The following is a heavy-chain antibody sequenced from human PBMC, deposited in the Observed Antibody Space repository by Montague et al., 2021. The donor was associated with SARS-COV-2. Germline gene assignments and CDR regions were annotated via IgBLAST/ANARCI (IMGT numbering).Heavy chain of an antibody. V-gene: IGHV3-23*01. Sequence: SLRLSCAASGFIFSNYAMTWVRQAPGKGLEWVSTMNGSGVGRDYADSVKGRFTISRDSSKSTLYLQMNSLRVEDTAVYYCAKDTATIRIAVALMDVWGQGTTVIVSS. CDR2: MNGSGVGR. CDR3: AKDTATIRIAVALMDV. J-gene: IGHJ6*02. CDR1: GFIFSNYA. D-gene: IGHD6-19*01.